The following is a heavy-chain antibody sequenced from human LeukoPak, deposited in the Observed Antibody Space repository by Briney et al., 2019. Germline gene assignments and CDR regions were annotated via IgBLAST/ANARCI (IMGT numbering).Heavy chain of an antibody. CDR3: ARDYYYDSSGYTDAFDI. Sequence: GGSLRLSCAASGFTFNTYAMSWIRQAPGKGLEWVSYISSSSSYTNYADSVKGRFTISRDNAKNSLYLQMNSLRAEDTAVYYCARDYYYDSSGYTDAFDIWGQGTMVTVSS. V-gene: IGHV3-11*05. J-gene: IGHJ3*02. CDR1: GFTFNTYA. CDR2: ISSSSSYT. D-gene: IGHD3-22*01.